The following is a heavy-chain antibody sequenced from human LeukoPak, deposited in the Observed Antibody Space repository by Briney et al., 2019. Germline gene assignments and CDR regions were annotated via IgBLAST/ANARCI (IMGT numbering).Heavy chain of an antibody. D-gene: IGHD3-22*01. J-gene: IGHJ4*02. V-gene: IGHV3-23*01. CDR1: GFTFSGYA. CDR3: AKGYYDSTGYPLRPSFDY. CDR2: IGVSGGST. Sequence: GGSLRLSCAASGFTFSGYAMTWVRQAPGKGLEWVSTIGVSGGSTFYADSVKGRFTNSRDNSKNTLYLQMNSLRVEDTAVYYCAKGYYDSTGYPLRPSFDYWGQGTLVTVSS.